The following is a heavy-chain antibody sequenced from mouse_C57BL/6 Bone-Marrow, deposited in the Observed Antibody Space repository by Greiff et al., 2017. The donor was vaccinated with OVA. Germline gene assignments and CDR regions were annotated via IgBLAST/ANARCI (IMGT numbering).Heavy chain of an antibody. Sequence: EVQLQQSGPELVKPGASVKMSCKASGYTFTDYYMNWVKQSHGKSLEWIGVINPYNGGTSYNQKFKGKATLTVDKSSSTAYMELNSLTSEDSAVYYCARSNWDGDYWGQGTTLTVSS. D-gene: IGHD4-1*02. CDR2: INPYNGGT. J-gene: IGHJ2*01. V-gene: IGHV1-19*01. CDR3: ARSNWDGDY. CDR1: GYTFTDYY.